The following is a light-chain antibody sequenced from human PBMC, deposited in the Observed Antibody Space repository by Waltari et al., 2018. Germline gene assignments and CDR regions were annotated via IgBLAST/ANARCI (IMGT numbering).Light chain of an antibody. J-gene: IGKJ5*01. Sequence: DIVSTQSPGTLSLSPGERATLSCRASQGVGRNYVARYQQKPGQAPRLLIHAASNRSTDIPDRFSGSGSGTDFTLTITRLEPEDFAVYHCQQYAVSPITFGQGTRLEIK. CDR1: QGVGRNY. CDR3: QQYAVSPIT. CDR2: AAS. V-gene: IGKV3-20*01.